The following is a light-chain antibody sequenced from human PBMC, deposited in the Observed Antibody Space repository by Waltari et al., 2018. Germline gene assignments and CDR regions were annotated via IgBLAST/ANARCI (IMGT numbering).Light chain of an antibody. Sequence: QSVLTQPPSASATPGQRVTISCSGGSSNIGSDYVYWYQQLPGTAPKLIIYRDNERPSGVPDRFSGSKSGTSASLAISGLQSADEADYYCAAWHNSRNGWVFGGGTKLTVL. V-gene: IGLV1-47*01. J-gene: IGLJ3*02. CDR3: AAWHNSRNGWV. CDR2: RDN. CDR1: SSNIGSDY.